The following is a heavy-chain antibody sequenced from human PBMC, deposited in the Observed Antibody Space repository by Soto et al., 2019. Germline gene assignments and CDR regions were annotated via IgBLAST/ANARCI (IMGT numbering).Heavy chain of an antibody. CDR2: IYHGGTT. CDR1: GCSISSGSY. CDR3: ARVHVMVVAGSTFDY. D-gene: IGHD6-19*01. Sequence: LSLTCTVSGCSISSGSYWAWIRQPPGKGPEWIASIYHGGTTFYNPSLKSRITISVDTSNNQFSLKLTSVTAADTAVYYCARVHVMVVAGSTFDYWGHGTLVTVS. V-gene: IGHV4-38-2*02. J-gene: IGHJ4*01.